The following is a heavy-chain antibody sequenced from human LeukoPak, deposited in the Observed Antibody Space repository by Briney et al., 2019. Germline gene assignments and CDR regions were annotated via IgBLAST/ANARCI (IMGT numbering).Heavy chain of an antibody. D-gene: IGHD3-22*01. CDR3: TTDGEDDSSGFYSDY. CDR2: IRYDGSNK. V-gene: IGHV3-30*02. J-gene: IGHJ4*02. Sequence: GGSLRLSCAASGFTFSSYGMHWVRQAPGKGLEWVAFIRYDGSNKYYADSVKGRFTISRDNSKNTLYLQMNSLKTEDTAVYYCTTDGEDDSSGFYSDYWGQGTLVTVSS. CDR1: GFTFSSYG.